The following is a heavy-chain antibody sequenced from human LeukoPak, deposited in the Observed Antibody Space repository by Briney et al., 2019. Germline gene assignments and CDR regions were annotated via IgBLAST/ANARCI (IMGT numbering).Heavy chain of an antibody. CDR1: GFSFSDHN. Sequence: GGSLRLTCAASGFSFSDHNWDWIRQAPGKGLEWVARLKNKAYGYTTEYAASVKGRFTISRDDSNDSLFLQMNNLKIEDTAVYYCARDGMDGGNFDYWGQGTLVTVSS. CDR3: ARDGMDGGNFDY. J-gene: IGHJ4*02. CDR2: LKNKAYGYTT. D-gene: IGHD4-23*01. V-gene: IGHV3-72*01.